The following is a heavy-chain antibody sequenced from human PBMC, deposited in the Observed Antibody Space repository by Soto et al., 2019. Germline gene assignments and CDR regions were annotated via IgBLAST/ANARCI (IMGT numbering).Heavy chain of an antibody. Sequence: SETLSLTCTVSGGSISSGGYYWSWIRQHPGKGLEWIGYIYYSGSTYYNPSLKSRVTISVDTSKNQFSLKLSSVTAADTAVYYCARYSSSWYWFDPWGQGTLVTVSS. V-gene: IGHV4-31*03. CDR1: GGSISSGGYY. CDR2: IYYSGST. J-gene: IGHJ5*02. CDR3: ARYSSSWYWFDP. D-gene: IGHD6-13*01.